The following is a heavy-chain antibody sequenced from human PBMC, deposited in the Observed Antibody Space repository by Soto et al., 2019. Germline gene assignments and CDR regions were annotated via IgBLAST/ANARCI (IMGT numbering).Heavy chain of an antibody. D-gene: IGHD2-21*02. J-gene: IGHJ6*02. V-gene: IGHV1-69*01. CDR3: AVHIVVVTASHYYYYYYGMDV. CDR2: IIPICGTA. Sequence: QVQLVQSGAEVKKPGSSVKVSCKASGGTFSSYAISWVRQAPGQGLEWMGGIIPICGTANYAQKFQGRVTITADESTSTAYMELSSLRSEDTAVYYCAVHIVVVTASHYYYYYYGMDVWGQGTTVTVSS. CDR1: GGTFSSYA.